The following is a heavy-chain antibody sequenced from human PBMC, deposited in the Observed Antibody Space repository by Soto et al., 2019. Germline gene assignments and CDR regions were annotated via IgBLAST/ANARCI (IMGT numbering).Heavy chain of an antibody. D-gene: IGHD1-20*01. CDR2: IYYNGDT. CDR3: SRRLIVNWKQGHAFDF. J-gene: IGHJ3*01. Sequence: QLQLQESGPGLVKPAETLSLKCAVSGGSVSSGNYFWGWIRQPPGKGLEWIGNIYYNGDTYYSPSLKSRVTMSVDTAQNQFSLRLTSVTAADTAVYYCSRRLIVNWKQGHAFDFWGQGTLVTVSS. CDR1: GGSVSSGNYF. V-gene: IGHV4-39*01.